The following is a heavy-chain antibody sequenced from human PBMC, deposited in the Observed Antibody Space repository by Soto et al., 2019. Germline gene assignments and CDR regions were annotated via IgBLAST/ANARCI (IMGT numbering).Heavy chain of an antibody. Sequence: QVQLVQSGAEVRKPGSSVKVSCKAPGGTFSTYIISWVRQAPGQGLEWMVRIIPIPDITNYAQKFQGRVTVTAERVTRTTYMEMTSLKSEVTAGYYCARGRITTRVDSFDLWGQGTMVTGSS. CDR2: IIPIPDIT. CDR1: GGTFSTYI. V-gene: IGHV1-69*02. J-gene: IGHJ3*01. CDR3: ARGRITTRVDSFDL. D-gene: IGHD3-3*01.